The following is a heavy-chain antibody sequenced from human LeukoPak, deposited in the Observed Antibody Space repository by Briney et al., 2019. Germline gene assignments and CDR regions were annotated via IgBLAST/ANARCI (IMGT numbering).Heavy chain of an antibody. CDR1: GFTFSSYG. V-gene: IGHV3-30*18. CDR2: ISYDGSNK. CDR3: AKDRQLPQWGGLDY. D-gene: IGHD2-2*01. Sequence: GGSPRLSCAASGFTFSSYGMHWVRQAPGKGLEWVAVISYDGSNKYYADSVKGRFTISRDNSKNTLYLQMNSLRAEDTAMYYCAKDRQLPQWGGLDYWGQGTLVTVSS. J-gene: IGHJ4*02.